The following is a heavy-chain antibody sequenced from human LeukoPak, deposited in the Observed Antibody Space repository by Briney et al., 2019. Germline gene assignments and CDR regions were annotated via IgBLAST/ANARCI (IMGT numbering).Heavy chain of an antibody. CDR3: AKVPGNSYGYVDWFDP. Sequence: ASVKVSCKASGGTFSSYAMSWVRQAPGKGLEWVSAISGSGGSTYYADSVKGRFTISRDNSKNTLYLQMNSLRAEDTAVYYCAKVPGNSYGYVDWFDPWGQGTLVTVSS. V-gene: IGHV3-23*01. J-gene: IGHJ5*02. D-gene: IGHD5-18*01. CDR2: ISGSGGST. CDR1: GGTFSSYA.